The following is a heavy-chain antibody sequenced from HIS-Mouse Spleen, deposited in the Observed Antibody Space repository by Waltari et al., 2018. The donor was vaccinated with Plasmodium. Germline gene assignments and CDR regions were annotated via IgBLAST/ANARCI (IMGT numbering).Heavy chain of an antibody. V-gene: IGHV1-2*02. CDR3: ARLDPHSSSWYRYFQH. D-gene: IGHD6-13*01. Sequence: QVQLVQSGAEVKKPGASVKVSCKASGYTFTGYYMHWVRQAPGQGLEWMGWINPNSGGTNYAQKFQGRVTMTSDTSISTAYMELSRLKSDDTAVYYCARLDPHSSSWYRYFQHWGQGTLVTVSS. CDR1: GYTFTGYY. CDR2: INPNSGGT. J-gene: IGHJ1*01.